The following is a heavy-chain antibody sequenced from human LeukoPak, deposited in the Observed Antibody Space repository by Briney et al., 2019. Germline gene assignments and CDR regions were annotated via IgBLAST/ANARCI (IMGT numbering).Heavy chain of an antibody. Sequence: GGSLRLSCAASGFTFSSYSMNWVRQAPGKGLEWVSSISSSSSYIYYADSVKGRFTISRDNAKNSLYLQMNSLRAEDTAVYYCARGVPLGYCSGGSWLFGCPYYFDYWGQGTLVTVSS. CDR2: ISSSSSYI. CDR1: GFTFSSYS. J-gene: IGHJ4*02. CDR3: ARGVPLGYCSGGSWLFGCPYYFDY. V-gene: IGHV3-21*01. D-gene: IGHD2-15*01.